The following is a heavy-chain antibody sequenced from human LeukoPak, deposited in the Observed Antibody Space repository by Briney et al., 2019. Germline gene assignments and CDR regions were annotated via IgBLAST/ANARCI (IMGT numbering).Heavy chain of an antibody. CDR2: VSSLGHTI. V-gene: IGHV3-11*04. CDR1: GFTFSDYY. J-gene: IGHJ4*02. CDR3: ATYSRGRNSWYLPLFDS. Sequence: GGSLRLSCVASGFTFSDYYMAWIRQAPGKGLESVSYVSSLGHTIHYADSVRGRFTISRDDAKKSLYLQMNNLRVEDTAAYYCATYSRGRNSWYLPLFDSWGQGTLVTVSS. D-gene: IGHD6-13*01.